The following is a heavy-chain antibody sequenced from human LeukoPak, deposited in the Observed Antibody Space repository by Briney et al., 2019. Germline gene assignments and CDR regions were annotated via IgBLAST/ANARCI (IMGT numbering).Heavy chain of an antibody. V-gene: IGHV3-72*01. CDR1: GFTFSDHY. J-gene: IGHJ4*02. Sequence: GGSLRLSCAASGFTFSDHYMNWVRQAPGKGLEWVGRVRDKSNGYITDYAASVKGRCIISRDDSKKSLYLQMNSLKTEDTAAYYCAREDFTSGPDLHYWGQGTLVTVSS. CDR3: AREDFTSGPDLHY. D-gene: IGHD2-8*01. CDR2: VRDKSNGYIT.